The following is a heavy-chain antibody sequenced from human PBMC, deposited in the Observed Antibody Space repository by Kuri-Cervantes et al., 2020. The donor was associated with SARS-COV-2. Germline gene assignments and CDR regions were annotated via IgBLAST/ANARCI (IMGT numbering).Heavy chain of an antibody. J-gene: IGHJ6*03. D-gene: IGHD7-27*01. CDR2: SSTYNGNT. CDR3: ARAFWGLKMYYYYYYMDV. V-gene: IGHV1-18*01. CDR1: GYTFTNYG. Sequence: ASVKVSCKASGYTFTNYGSSWVRQAPGQGLEWMGWSSTYNGNTNYAQKLQGRVTMTTDTSTSTAYMELRSLRSEDTAVYYCARAFWGLKMYYYYYYMDVWGKGTTVTVSS.